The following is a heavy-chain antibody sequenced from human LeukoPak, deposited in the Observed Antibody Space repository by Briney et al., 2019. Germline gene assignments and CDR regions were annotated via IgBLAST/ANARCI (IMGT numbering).Heavy chain of an antibody. CDR1: GFTFGDYA. D-gene: IGHD6-19*01. CDR2: IRSKAYGGTT. Sequence: PGGSLRLSCTASGFTFGDYAMSWVRQAPGKGLEWVGFIRSKAYGGTTEYAASVKGRFIISRDDSKNIAYLQMDSLKTEDTVVYYCTRVRSGSPTFDYWGQGTLVTVSS. J-gene: IGHJ4*02. V-gene: IGHV3-49*04. CDR3: TRVRSGSPTFDY.